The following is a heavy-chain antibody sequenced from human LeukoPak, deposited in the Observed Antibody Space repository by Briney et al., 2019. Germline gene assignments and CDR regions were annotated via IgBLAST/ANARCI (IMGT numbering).Heavy chain of an antibody. Sequence: GGSLRLSCLASGFTFSNYAVSWVRQAPGRGVEWVSSINPDDGGSFFANTVKGRFTISRDDSRGVVYLEMNSLRAEDTAVYYCARSGVATCHYWGQGILVTVSS. D-gene: IGHD2-15*01. CDR2: INPDDGGS. CDR3: ARSGVATCHY. V-gene: IGHV3-23*01. CDR1: GFTFSNYA. J-gene: IGHJ4*02.